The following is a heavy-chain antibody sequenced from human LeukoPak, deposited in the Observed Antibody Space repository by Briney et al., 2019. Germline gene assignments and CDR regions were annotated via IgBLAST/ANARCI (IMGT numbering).Heavy chain of an antibody. CDR1: GFTFDDYA. J-gene: IGHJ4*02. Sequence: GGSLRLSCAASGFTFDDYAMHWVRQAPGKGLEWVSGISWNSGSIGYADSVKGRFTISRDNAKNSLYLQMNSLRAEDTAFYYCAKQRVQLWSSGFDYWGQGTLVTVSS. CDR2: ISWNSGSI. CDR3: AKQRVQLWSSGFDY. D-gene: IGHD5-18*01. V-gene: IGHV3-9*01.